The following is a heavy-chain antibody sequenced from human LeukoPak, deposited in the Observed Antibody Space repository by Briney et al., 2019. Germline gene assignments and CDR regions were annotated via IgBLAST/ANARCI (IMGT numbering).Heavy chain of an antibody. D-gene: IGHD6-19*01. CDR3: AKDLWLVGAADNWFDP. V-gene: IGHV3-23*01. CDR2: ISGSGGST. Sequence: GGSLRLSCAASGFTFSSYAMSWVRQAPGKGLEWVSAISGSGGSTYYADSVKGRFTISRDNSKNTLYLQMNSLRAEDTAVYYCAKDLWLVGAADNWFDPWGQGTLVTVSS. J-gene: IGHJ5*02. CDR1: GFTFSSYA.